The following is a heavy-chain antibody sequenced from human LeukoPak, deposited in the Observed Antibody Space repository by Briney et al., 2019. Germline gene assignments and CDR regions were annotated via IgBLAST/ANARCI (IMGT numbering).Heavy chain of an antibody. Sequence: GGSLRLSCAASGFTFSSYGMHWFRQAPGKGLEWVGVISDDGRNKNYADSVKGRFTISRDNSKDTLYLQMNSLRDEDTAVYYCAKRPSDYGDYVTYFDYWGQGTLVTVSS. CDR1: GFTFSSYG. CDR3: AKRPSDYGDYVTYFDY. J-gene: IGHJ4*02. D-gene: IGHD4-17*01. V-gene: IGHV3-30*18. CDR2: ISDDGRNK.